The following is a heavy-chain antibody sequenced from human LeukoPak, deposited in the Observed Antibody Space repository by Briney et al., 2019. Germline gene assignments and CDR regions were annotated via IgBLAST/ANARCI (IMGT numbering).Heavy chain of an antibody. D-gene: IGHD5/OR15-5a*01. V-gene: IGHV1-2*02. Sequence: ASVKVSCKASGYRFTAYYMNWVRQAPGQGLEWMGWINPNSGVANYAQKFRGRVTMTKDTSIITVYMELDRLRSDDTALYYCARGGYNVYDPFESWGQGTLVTVSP. CDR1: GYRFTAYY. J-gene: IGHJ4*02. CDR3: ARGGYNVYDPFES. CDR2: INPNSGVA.